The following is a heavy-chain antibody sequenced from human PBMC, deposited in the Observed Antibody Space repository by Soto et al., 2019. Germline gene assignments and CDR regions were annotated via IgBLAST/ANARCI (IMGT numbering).Heavy chain of an antibody. D-gene: IGHD6-6*01. V-gene: IGHV1-2*02. J-gene: IGHJ6*02. CDR3: ARAFSMAARPHSTSGMDV. Sequence: GASGKVSCNASAYTFTGYYMHSVRHAPGQGLEWMGWINPNSGGTNYAQKFRGRFTMTRDTSISTAYIELSRLRSDDTAVYHRARAFSMAARPHSTSGMDVWGQETTATVPS. CDR2: INPNSGGT. CDR1: AYTFTGYY.